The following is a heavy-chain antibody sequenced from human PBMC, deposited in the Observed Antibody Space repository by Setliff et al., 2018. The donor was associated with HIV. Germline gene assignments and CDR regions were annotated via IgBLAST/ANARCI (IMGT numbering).Heavy chain of an antibody. CDR2: IYHFGNT. CDR1: GASISSYY. Sequence: SETLSLTCTVSGASISSYYWTWIRQPPGKGLEYIGYIYHFGNTHYNPSLKSRVTMSVDTSRNRVSLKLSSVTAADTAVYYCARLTYGGPNCQSVGIGRAAFDIWGQGTRVTVSS. J-gene: IGHJ3*02. CDR3: ARLTYGGPNCQSVGIGRAAFDI. V-gene: IGHV4-59*01. D-gene: IGHD3-16*01.